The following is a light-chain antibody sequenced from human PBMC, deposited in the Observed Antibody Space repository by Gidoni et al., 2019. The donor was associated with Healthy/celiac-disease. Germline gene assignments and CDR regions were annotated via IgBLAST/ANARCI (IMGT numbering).Light chain of an antibody. J-gene: IGLJ1*01. Sequence: QSVLTQPPSVSGAPGQRVTISCTGSSSNIGAGYDVHWYQQLPGTAPKLLIYGNSNRPSGVPDRFSGSKSGTSASLANTGLQAEDEADYYCQSYDSSLSVFYVFGTGTKVTVL. CDR2: GNS. CDR3: QSYDSSLSVFYV. V-gene: IGLV1-40*01. CDR1: SSNIGAGYD.